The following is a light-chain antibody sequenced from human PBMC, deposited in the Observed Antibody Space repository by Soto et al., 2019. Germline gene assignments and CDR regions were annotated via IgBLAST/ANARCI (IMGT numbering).Light chain of an antibody. V-gene: IGKV1-5*01. J-gene: IGKJ2*01. CDR3: QQYNSYSLYP. CDR2: DAS. CDR1: QSISSW. Sequence: DIQMTQSPSTLSASVGDRVTITCRASQSISSWLAWYQQKPGKAPKLLIYDASSLESGVPSRFSGSGSGTEFTLTISSLQPDDFATYYGQQYNSYSLYPFGQGTKLEI.